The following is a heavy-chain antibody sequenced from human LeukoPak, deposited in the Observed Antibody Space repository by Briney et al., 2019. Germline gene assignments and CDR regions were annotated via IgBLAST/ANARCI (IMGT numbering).Heavy chain of an antibody. J-gene: IGHJ4*02. CDR1: GFTFSDYY. CDR3: AKKKPQYFACLGRDY. D-gene: IGHD3-9*01. Sequence: NPGGSLRLSCAASGFTFSDYYMSWIRQAPGKGLEWVSYISSSGSTTYYADSVKGRFTISRDNAKNSLYLQMNSLRAEDTAVYYWAKKKPQYFACLGRDYWGQGPLVTVP. CDR2: ISSSGSTT. V-gene: IGHV3-11*01.